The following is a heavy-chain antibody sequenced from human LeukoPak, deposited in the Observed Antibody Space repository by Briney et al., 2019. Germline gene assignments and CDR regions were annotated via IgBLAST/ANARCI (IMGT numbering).Heavy chain of an antibody. Sequence: SVKVSCKASGGVFSSTAISWVRQAPGQGLEWMGGIIPISGTPNYAQKFQGRVTNITDESTSTVYMELSSLRSEDTAVYYCGRATTGDSSGYLSHYYFYFMDVWGKGTPVTVSS. D-gene: IGHD3-22*01. J-gene: IGHJ6*03. CDR2: IIPISGTP. CDR1: GGVFSSTA. CDR3: GRATTGDSSGYLSHYYFYFMDV. V-gene: IGHV1-69*05.